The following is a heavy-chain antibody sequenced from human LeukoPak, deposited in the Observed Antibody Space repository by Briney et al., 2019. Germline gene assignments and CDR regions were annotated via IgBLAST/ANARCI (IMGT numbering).Heavy chain of an antibody. CDR1: GFTFSIYG. D-gene: IGHD6-13*01. CDR3: ARVMAPRSSSWYLDY. V-gene: IGHV3-33*01. Sequence: GGSLRLSCAASGFTFSIYGMHWVCQAPGKGLEWVAVIWYDGSDRYYADSVKGRFTISRDNSKNTLYLQMNSLRAEDTAVYYCARVMAPRSSSWYLDYWGQGTLVTVSS. J-gene: IGHJ4*02. CDR2: IWYDGSDR.